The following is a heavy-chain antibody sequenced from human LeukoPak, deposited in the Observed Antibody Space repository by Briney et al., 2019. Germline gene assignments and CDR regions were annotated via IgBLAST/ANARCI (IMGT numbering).Heavy chain of an antibody. CDR3: GRATMGVDY. Sequence: PSETLSLTCAVYGGSFSGYYWSWIRQPPGKGLEWIGYIYYSGSTYYNPSLKSRATISVDTSKNQFSLKLSSVTAADTAVYYCGRATMGVDYWGQGTLVTVSS. D-gene: IGHD1-26*01. CDR1: GGSFSGYY. V-gene: IGHV4-34*11. J-gene: IGHJ4*02. CDR2: IYYSGST.